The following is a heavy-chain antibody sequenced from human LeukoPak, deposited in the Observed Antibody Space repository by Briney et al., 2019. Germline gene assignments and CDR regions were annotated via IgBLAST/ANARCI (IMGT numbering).Heavy chain of an antibody. Sequence: PSETLSLTCTVSGDSISNYYWSWIRQPAGKGLEWIGRIYSSGSTTYNPSLKSRVTLSVDTSKNQFSLKVKSVTAADTAVYYCARDDPGDSIDYWGQGTLVTVSS. D-gene: IGHD4-17*01. CDR3: ARDDPGDSIDY. J-gene: IGHJ4*02. CDR2: IYSSGST. CDR1: GDSISNYY. V-gene: IGHV4-4*07.